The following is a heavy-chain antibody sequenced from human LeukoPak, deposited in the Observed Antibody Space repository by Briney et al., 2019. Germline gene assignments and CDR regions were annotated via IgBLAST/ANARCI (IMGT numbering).Heavy chain of an antibody. Sequence: SETLSLTCTVSSDSISSHYWGWIRQPAGKGLEWIWRIYTNGRTNYNPSLRSRLTMSVDTSKNLFSLKLTSVTAADTAVYYCVKYSGSYGSDYFDYWGQGTLVTVSS. J-gene: IGHJ4*02. CDR2: IYTNGRT. CDR3: VKYSGSYGSDYFDY. CDR1: SDSISSHY. V-gene: IGHV4-4*07. D-gene: IGHD1-26*01.